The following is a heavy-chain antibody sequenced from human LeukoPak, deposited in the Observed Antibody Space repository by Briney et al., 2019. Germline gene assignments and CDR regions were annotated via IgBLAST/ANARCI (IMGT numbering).Heavy chain of an antibody. CDR1: GFTFSSYS. J-gene: IGHJ4*02. D-gene: IGHD6-19*01. CDR3: ARDLPNSSGWYGY. Sequence: PGGSLRLSCAASGFTFSSYSMNWVRQAPGKGLEWVSSISSSSSYIYYADSVKGRFTISRDNAKNSLYLQMNSLRAEDTAVYYCARDLPNSSGWYGYWGQGTLVTVSS. CDR2: ISSSSSYI. V-gene: IGHV3-21*01.